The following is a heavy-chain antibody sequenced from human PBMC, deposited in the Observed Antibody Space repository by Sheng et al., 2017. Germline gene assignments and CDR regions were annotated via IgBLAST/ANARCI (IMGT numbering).Heavy chain of an antibody. V-gene: IGHV4-39*07. CDR3: ARLYGSGLDY. J-gene: IGHJ4*02. CDR1: GGSISRISYY. Sequence: QLQLQESGPGLVKPSETLSLTCTVSGGSISRISYYWGWVRQPPGKGLEWIGNIYYGGNTYYNPALKSRVTISVETSKNQFSLNLTSVTGADTALYYCARLYGSGLDYWGQGRLVTVSS. CDR2: IYYGGNT. D-gene: IGHD3-10*01.